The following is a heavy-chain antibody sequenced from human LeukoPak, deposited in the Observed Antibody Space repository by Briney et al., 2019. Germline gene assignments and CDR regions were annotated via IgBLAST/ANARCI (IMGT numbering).Heavy chain of an antibody. Sequence: ASVTVSCTASGYTFTSYAMNWVRQAPGQGLEWMGWINTNTGNPTYAQGFTGRFVFSLDTSVSTAYLQISSLKAEDTAVYYCAREAPGIAVAGEFDYWGQGTLVTVSS. J-gene: IGHJ4*02. CDR2: INTNTGNP. V-gene: IGHV7-4-1*02. CDR3: AREAPGIAVAGEFDY. D-gene: IGHD6-19*01. CDR1: GYTFTSYA.